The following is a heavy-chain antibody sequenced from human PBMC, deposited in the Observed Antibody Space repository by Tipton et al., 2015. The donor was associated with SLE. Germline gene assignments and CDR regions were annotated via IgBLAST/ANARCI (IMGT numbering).Heavy chain of an antibody. CDR1: GASISSSDYC. Sequence: TLSLTCTVSGASISSSDYCWTWIRQHPGKGLECIGYICYSGNTHYNPSLRSRVTMSLDTSKNQFSLNLNSVTAADTAVYYCARGRLCTAGMCNPNTFDYWGQGTLVTVSS. J-gene: IGHJ4*02. D-gene: IGHD2-8*02. CDR3: ARGRLCTAGMCNPNTFDY. CDR2: ICYSGNT. V-gene: IGHV4-31*03.